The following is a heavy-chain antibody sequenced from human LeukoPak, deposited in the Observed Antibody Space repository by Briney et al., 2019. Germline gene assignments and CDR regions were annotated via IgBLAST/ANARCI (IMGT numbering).Heavy chain of an antibody. Sequence: ASVNVSCKACVYTFTSYYIHCVRQAPGQGPEWMGIINPSGGSTRYAQKFQGRVTMTTDTSTSTVYMELSSLRSEDTAVYYCARDRVGDTYGYYYGMDVWGQGTTVTVSS. J-gene: IGHJ6*02. CDR1: VYTFTSYY. D-gene: IGHD3-10*01. CDR3: ARDRVGDTYGYYYGMDV. V-gene: IGHV1-46*01. CDR2: INPSGGST.